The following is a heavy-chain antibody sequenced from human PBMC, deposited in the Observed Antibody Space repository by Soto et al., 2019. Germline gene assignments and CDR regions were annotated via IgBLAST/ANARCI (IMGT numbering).Heavy chain of an antibody. Sequence: SETLSLTCTVSGASISIGGYFWSWIRQHPGKGLEWIGHIYYNGSTYYNPSLKSRLTISVDTSKNEFSLRLTSVTAADTAVYFCATDQYFGSEIDFYYYAMDVWGQGTTVTVSS. CDR3: ATDQYFGSEIDFYYYAMDV. CDR2: IYYNGST. V-gene: IGHV4-31*03. J-gene: IGHJ6*02. D-gene: IGHD3-10*01. CDR1: GASISIGGYF.